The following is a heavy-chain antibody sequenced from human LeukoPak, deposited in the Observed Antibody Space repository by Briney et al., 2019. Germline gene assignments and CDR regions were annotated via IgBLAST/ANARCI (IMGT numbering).Heavy chain of an antibody. CDR3: ARDYNSSPDY. J-gene: IGHJ4*02. CDR1: GFAFSSYW. CDR2: INNDGSST. Sequence: GESMRLSCAASGFAFSSYWMHWVRQGPGKGLVWVSRINNDGSSTMYADSVKGRFTISRDNARNTLYLQMNSLRDDDTAVYYCARDYNSSPDYWGQGTLVTVSS. D-gene: IGHD6-13*01. V-gene: IGHV3-74*03.